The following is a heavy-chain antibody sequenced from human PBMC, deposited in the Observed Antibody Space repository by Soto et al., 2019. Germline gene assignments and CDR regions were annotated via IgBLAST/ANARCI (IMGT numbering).Heavy chain of an antibody. CDR2: IYYSGST. V-gene: IGHV4-59*01. CDR1: GGSISSYY. D-gene: IGHD6-13*01. J-gene: IGHJ2*01. CDR3: ARVSPAQYSSSYWYFDL. Sequence: QVQLQESGPGLVKPSETLSLTCTVSGGSISSYYWSWIRQPPGKGLEWIGYIYYSGSTNYNPSLNSRVTISVDTSKNQFSLKLSSVTAADTAVYYCARVSPAQYSSSYWYFDLWGRGTLVTVSS.